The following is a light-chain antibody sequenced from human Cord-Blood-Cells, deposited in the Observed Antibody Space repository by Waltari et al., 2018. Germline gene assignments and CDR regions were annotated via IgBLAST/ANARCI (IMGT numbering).Light chain of an antibody. V-gene: IGKV3-15*01. CDR3: QQYNNWPLT. CDR2: GAS. J-gene: IGKJ4*01. Sequence: EIVMTQSPATLSVSPGERDTPSCRASQSVSSNLAWYQQKPGQAPRLLIYGASTSATGIPARFSGSGSGTEFTLTISSLQSEDFAVYYCQQYNNWPLTFGGGTKVEIK. CDR1: QSVSSN.